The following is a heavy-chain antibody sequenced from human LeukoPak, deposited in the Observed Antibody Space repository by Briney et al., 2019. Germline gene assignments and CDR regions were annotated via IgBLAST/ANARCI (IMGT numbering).Heavy chain of an antibody. CDR2: IWYDGSKQ. V-gene: IGHV3-33*08. CDR3: VRDYNFYFDY. D-gene: IGHD3-10*01. CDR1: GFTFSSYA. J-gene: IGHJ4*02. Sequence: PGGSLRLSCAASGFTFSSYAMSWVRQAPGKGLEWVAVIWYDGSKQYYADSVKGRFTISRDTSKNTLYLEMNSLRAEDTAVYYCVRDYNFYFDYWGQGTLVTVSS.